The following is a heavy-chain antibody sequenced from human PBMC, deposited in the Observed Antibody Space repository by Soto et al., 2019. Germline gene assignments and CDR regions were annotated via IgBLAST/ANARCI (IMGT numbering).Heavy chain of an antibody. CDR3: ARDEPNYYDSSGPLVGAFDI. J-gene: IGHJ3*02. CDR1: GFTFSSYA. Sequence: PGGSLRLSCAASGFTFSSYAMHWVRQAPGKGLEWVAVISYDGRNKYYADSVKGRFTISRDNSKNTLYLQMNSLRAEDTAVYYCARDEPNYYDSSGPLVGAFDIWGQGTMVTVSS. D-gene: IGHD3-22*01. V-gene: IGHV3-30*04. CDR2: ISYDGRNK.